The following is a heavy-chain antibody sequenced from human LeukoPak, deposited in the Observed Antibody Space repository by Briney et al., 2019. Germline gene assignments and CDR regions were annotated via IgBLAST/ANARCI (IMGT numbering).Heavy chain of an antibody. J-gene: IGHJ3*02. Sequence: SETLSPTCTVSGGSISSYYWSWIRQPAGKGLEWIGRIYTSGSTNYNPSLKSRVTMSVDTSKNQFSLKLSSVTAADTAVYYCAREVVVITPDAFDIWGQGTMVTVSS. CDR2: IYTSGST. CDR3: AREVVVITPDAFDI. CDR1: GGSISSYY. D-gene: IGHD3-22*01. V-gene: IGHV4-4*07.